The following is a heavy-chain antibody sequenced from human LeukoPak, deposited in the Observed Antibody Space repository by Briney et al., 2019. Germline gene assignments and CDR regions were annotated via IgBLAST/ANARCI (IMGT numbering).Heavy chain of an antibody. D-gene: IGHD6-19*01. Sequence: SETLSLTCTVSGDSISNYYWIWIRQPPGKGLEWIGYIYYSGSTNYNPSLKSRVSMSLDTSKNQFPLKLSSVTAADTAVYYCARYSRIAVAGTGSFDYWGQGTLVTVSS. CDR2: IYYSGST. CDR1: GDSISNYY. V-gene: IGHV4-59*08. J-gene: IGHJ4*02. CDR3: ARYSRIAVAGTGSFDY.